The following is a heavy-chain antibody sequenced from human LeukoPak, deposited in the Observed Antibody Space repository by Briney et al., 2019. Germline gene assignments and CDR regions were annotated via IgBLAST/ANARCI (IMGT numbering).Heavy chain of an antibody. V-gene: IGHV4-30-4*01. CDR2: IYYSGST. D-gene: IGHD3-10*01. Sequence: SETLSLTCTVSGGSISSGDYYWSWIRQPPGKGLEWIGYIYYSGSTCYNPSLKSRVTISVDTSKNQFSLKLSSVTAADTAVYYCARVAVRGSNFDYWGQGTLVTVSS. J-gene: IGHJ4*02. CDR3: ARVAVRGSNFDY. CDR1: GGSISSGDYY.